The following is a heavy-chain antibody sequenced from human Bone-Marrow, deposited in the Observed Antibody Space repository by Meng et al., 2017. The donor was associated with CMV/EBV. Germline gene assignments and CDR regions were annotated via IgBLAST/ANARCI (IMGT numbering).Heavy chain of an antibody. J-gene: IGHJ5*02. V-gene: IGHV4-34*01. Sequence: TCAVYGGSLSGYYWSWIRQPTGKGLEWIGEINHSGSTNYNPSLKSRVTISVDTSKNQFSLKLSSVTAADTAVYYCARGGDSGYDPFDPWGQGTLVTVSS. CDR2: INHSGST. D-gene: IGHD5-12*01. CDR1: GGSLSGYY. CDR3: ARGGDSGYDPFDP.